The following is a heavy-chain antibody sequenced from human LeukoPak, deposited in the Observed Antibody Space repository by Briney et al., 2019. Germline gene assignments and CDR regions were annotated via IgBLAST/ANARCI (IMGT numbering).Heavy chain of an antibody. CDR3: ARSGSYHNNLDY. Sequence: SETLSLTCTVSGGSISSYYWSWIRQPPGKGLEWIGYIYYSGSTNYNPSLKSRVTISVDTSKNQFSLKLNSVTAADTAVYYCARSGSYHNNLDYWGQGTLVTVSS. D-gene: IGHD1-26*01. CDR1: GGSISSYY. V-gene: IGHV4-59*01. CDR2: IYYSGST. J-gene: IGHJ4*02.